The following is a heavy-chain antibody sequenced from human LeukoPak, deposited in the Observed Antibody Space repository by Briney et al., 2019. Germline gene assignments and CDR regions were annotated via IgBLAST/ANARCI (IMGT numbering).Heavy chain of an antibody. J-gene: IGHJ4*02. V-gene: IGHV3-21*01. CDR1: GFTFNSYS. CDR2: ISSSSSYI. Sequence: PGGSLRLSCAASGFTFNSYSMNWVRQAPGKGLEWVSSISSSSSYIYYAGSVKGRFTISRDNAKNSLFLQMNSLRAEDTAVYYCTVIRGYINSWPLDYWGQGALVTVSS. CDR3: TVIRGYINSWPLDY. D-gene: IGHD6-13*01.